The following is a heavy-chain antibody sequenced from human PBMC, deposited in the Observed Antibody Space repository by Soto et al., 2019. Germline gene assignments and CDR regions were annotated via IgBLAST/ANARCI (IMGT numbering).Heavy chain of an antibody. J-gene: IGHJ4*02. V-gene: IGHV3-23*01. D-gene: IGHD6-13*01. CDR2: TSGSGGST. Sequence: EVQLLESGGGLVQPGGSLRLSCAASGFTFSSYAMSWVRQAPGKGLEWVSGTSGSGGSTYYADSVKGRFTISRDNSKNTLYLQMNSLRGEDTAVYYCASAPGIARRYFDYWGQGTLVTVSS. CDR3: ASAPGIARRYFDY. CDR1: GFTFSSYA.